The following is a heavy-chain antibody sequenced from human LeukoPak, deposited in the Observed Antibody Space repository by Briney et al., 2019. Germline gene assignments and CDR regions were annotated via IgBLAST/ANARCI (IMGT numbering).Heavy chain of an antibody. CDR1: GLSVSSNF. D-gene: IGHD6-13*01. Sequence: GGSLRLSCAATGLSVSSNFMSWVRQAPGKGLEWVSVIYGGGSTYYADSVKGRFTASRDDAKNSLYLHMNSLRAEDTAVYYCARDLPVAAADYWGQGTLVTVSS. V-gene: IGHV3-53*01. CDR2: IYGGGST. J-gene: IGHJ4*02. CDR3: ARDLPVAAADY.